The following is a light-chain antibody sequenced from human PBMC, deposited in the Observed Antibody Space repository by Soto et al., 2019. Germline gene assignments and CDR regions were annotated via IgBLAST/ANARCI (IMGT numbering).Light chain of an antibody. CDR2: KAS. Sequence: DIQMTQSPSTLSASVGDRVTITCRASQTISSWLAWYQQKPGKAPKLLSYKASTLESGVPSRFRGSGSGTEFNLTISSLQPDDFATFHCQEYNSYSLTFGGGTKVEIK. V-gene: IGKV1-5*03. J-gene: IGKJ4*01. CDR3: QEYNSYSLT. CDR1: QTISSW.